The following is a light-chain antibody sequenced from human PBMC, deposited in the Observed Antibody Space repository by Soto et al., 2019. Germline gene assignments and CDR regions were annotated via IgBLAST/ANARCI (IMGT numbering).Light chain of an antibody. J-gene: IGKJ1*01. CDR3: LQHNSYSWT. V-gene: IGKV1-17*03. CDR2: GAS. CDR1: QVISNY. Sequence: DIQMTQSPSAMSASVGDRVTIACRASQVISNYLAWFQQKPGKVPKRLIYGASSLQSGVPSRFNGSGSGTEFTLTISSLQPEDFATYFCLQHNSYSWTFGQGTKVEIK.